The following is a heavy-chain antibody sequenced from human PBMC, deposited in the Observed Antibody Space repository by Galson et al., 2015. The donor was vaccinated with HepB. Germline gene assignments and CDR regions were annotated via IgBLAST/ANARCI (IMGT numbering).Heavy chain of an antibody. CDR1: GFTLSDYY. CDR3: ARVKGVATPSLPGY. D-gene: IGHD5-12*01. CDR2: ISSSSSYT. V-gene: IGHV3-11*06. J-gene: IGHJ4*02. Sequence: SLRLSCAASGFTLSDYYMSWIRQAPGKGLEWVSYISSSSSYTNYADSVKGRFTISRDNAKNSLYLQMNSLRAEDTAVYYCARVKGVATPSLPGYWGQGPLVTVSS.